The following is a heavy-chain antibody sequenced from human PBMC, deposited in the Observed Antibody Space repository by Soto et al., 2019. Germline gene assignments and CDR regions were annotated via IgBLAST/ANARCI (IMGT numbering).Heavy chain of an antibody. CDR2: INPDSGAT. D-gene: IGHD2-8*02. J-gene: IGHJ4*02. V-gene: IGHV1-2*02. CDR1: GYSFTGYY. Sequence: HEHLVQSGAEVKRPGASLKVSCKASGYSFTGYYIHWVRQAPGQGLEWMGWINPDSGATNYAQNFQGRVTLTSDTSISTASMDLNSLTSDDTAVYYCARGDYGTGGYPFHYFDYWGQGTLVIVSS. CDR3: ARGDYGTGGYPFHYFDY.